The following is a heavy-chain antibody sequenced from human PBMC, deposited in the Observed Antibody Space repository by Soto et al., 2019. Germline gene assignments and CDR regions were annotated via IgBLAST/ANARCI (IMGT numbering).Heavy chain of an antibody. CDR2: ISSSSRYT. CDR1: GFTFSDYY. CDR3: ARGPDIHYGSGGDEYFRH. D-gene: IGHD3-10*01. J-gene: IGHJ1*01. Sequence: GGSLRLSCAASGFTFSDYYMSWIRQAPGKGLEWVSYISSSSRYTNYADSVKARFTISRDNAKNSLYLQMNSLRAEDTAVYYCARGPDIHYGSGGDEYFRHWGQGTLVTVSS. V-gene: IGHV3-11*06.